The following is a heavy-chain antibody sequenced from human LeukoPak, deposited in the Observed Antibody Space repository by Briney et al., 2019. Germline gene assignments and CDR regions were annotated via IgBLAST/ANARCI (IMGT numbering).Heavy chain of an antibody. CDR2: IIGILGIA. D-gene: IGHD2-21*02. V-gene: IGHV1-69*04. CDR1: GGTLSSYA. Sequence: SVKVSCKASGGTLSSYAIRWVRQAPGQGLEWMGRIIGILGIANYAQKFQGRVTITADKSTSTAYMELSSLRSEDTAMYYCARLGNCGGDCYSWADYWGQGTLVTVSS. J-gene: IGHJ4*02. CDR3: ARLGNCGGDCYSWADY.